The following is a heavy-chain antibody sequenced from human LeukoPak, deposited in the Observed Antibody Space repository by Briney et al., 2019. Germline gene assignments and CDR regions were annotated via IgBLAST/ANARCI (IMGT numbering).Heavy chain of an antibody. CDR1: GGSFSGYY. V-gene: IGHV4-34*01. CDR3: ARLAAYYYDSSGYYFDY. D-gene: IGHD3-22*01. J-gene: IGHJ4*02. Sequence: SETLSLPCAVYGGSFSGYYWSWIRQPPGKGLEWIGTISYSGNTYSKSSLKSRVTISVDTSKNQFSLKLSSVTAADTAVYYCARLAAYYYDSSGYYFDYWGQGTLVTVSS. CDR2: ISYSGNT.